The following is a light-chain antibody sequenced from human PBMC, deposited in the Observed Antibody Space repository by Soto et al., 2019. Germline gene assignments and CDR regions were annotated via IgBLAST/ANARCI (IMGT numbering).Light chain of an antibody. Sequence: DIVLTQSPATLSLSPGERATLSCRASQSVSRYLAWYQQKPGQAPRLLIYDASNRATGIPARFSGSGSVTDFTLTISSLEPEDFAVYYCQQRSDWPSTFGGGTKVEI. CDR3: QQRSDWPST. J-gene: IGKJ4*01. V-gene: IGKV3-11*01. CDR2: DAS. CDR1: QSVSRY.